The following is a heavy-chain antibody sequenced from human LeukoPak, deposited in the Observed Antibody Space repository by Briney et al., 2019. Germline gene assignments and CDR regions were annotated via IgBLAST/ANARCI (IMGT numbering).Heavy chain of an antibody. CDR3: ARRLTQYDCFDP. Sequence: SQTVSLTCAISGYSVWSKSVTRNWIRQAPSRGLEWLGRTYYRSTWYNDYAVSVRGRITVNPDTSKNQFSLHLNSVTPEDTAVYYCARRLTQYDCFDPWGQGILVTVSS. V-gene: IGHV6-1*01. J-gene: IGHJ5*02. D-gene: IGHD2-2*01. CDR1: GYSVWSKSVT. CDR2: TYYRSTWYN.